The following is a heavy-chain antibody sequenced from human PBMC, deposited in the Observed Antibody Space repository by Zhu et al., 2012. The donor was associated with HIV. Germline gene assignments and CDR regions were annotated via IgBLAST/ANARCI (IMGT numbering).Heavy chain of an antibody. CDR1: GDSVSSGNYY. Sequence: QVQLQESGPGLVRSSETLSLSCTVSGDSVSSGNYYWSWIRQPPGKGLEWIGYIYYRGNTNYNPSLKSRVTISVDTSKNRFSLKMSPVSSADTAVYYCARVEMATKNPTFDYWGQGTPVTVSS. D-gene: IGHD5-24*01. J-gene: IGHJ4*02. V-gene: IGHV4-61*03. CDR3: ARVEMATKNPTFDY. CDR2: IYYRGNT.